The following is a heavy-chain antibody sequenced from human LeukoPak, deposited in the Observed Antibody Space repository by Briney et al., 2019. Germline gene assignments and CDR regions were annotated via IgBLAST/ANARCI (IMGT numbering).Heavy chain of an antibody. J-gene: IGHJ6*02. CDR3: AKTNIGEMATITLLGCMDV. Sequence: GGSLRHTCAACGCTFSSYARSWVGQAPGRGREWVSAISCSGGSTYYADSVKGRFTISKDNSKNSLYLQMNSLRAEDTGVYYRAKTNIGEMATITLLGCMDVWGQGTTVTVSS. V-gene: IGHV3-23*01. CDR2: ISCSGGST. CDR1: GCTFSSYA. D-gene: IGHD5-24*01.